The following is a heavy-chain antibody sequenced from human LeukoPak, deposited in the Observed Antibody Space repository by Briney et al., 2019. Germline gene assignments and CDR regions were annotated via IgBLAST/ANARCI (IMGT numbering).Heavy chain of an antibody. J-gene: IGHJ5*02. Sequence: QPGGSLRLSCAASGFTFSSYSMNWVRQAPGKGLEWVSYISSSSSTIYYADSVKGRFTISRDNAKNSLYLQMNSLRAEDTAVYYCARVTMVAAASYNWFVPWGQGTLVTVSS. D-gene: IGHD2-15*01. CDR1: GFTFSSYS. V-gene: IGHV3-48*01. CDR3: ARVTMVAAASYNWFVP. CDR2: ISSSSSTI.